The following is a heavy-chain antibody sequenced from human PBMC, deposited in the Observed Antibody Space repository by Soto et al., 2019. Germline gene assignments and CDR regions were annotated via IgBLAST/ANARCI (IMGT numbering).Heavy chain of an antibody. CDR1: GFTISTYA. CDR2: VTGSGGQI. D-gene: IGHD6-13*01. V-gene: IGHV3-23*01. J-gene: IGHJ5*02. CDR3: AKDAVYQDGLWLMDS. Sequence: EVQLLESGGGLVQPGGSLRLSCAASGFTISTYAMTWVRQAPGKGLECVSGVTGSGGQIHYADSVKGRFTISKDNSKNTLYLQMSSLREEDTALYYCAKDAVYQDGLWLMDSWGQGTLVTVSS.